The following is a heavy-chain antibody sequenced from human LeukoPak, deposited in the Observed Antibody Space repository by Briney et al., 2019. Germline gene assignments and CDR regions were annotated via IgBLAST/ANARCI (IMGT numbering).Heavy chain of an antibody. J-gene: IGHJ4*02. CDR1: GYTFTGYY. CDR2: INPKSGGT. V-gene: IGHV1-2*02. Sequence: ASVTVSCKASGYTFTGYYMHWVRQAPGLGLEWMGLINPKSGGTNYAQKFQGRVTMTRDTSISTAYMELSRLTSDDTAVYYCTPAPYSSSWYYFDYWGQGTLVTVSS. CDR3: TPAPYSSSWYYFDY. D-gene: IGHD6-13*01.